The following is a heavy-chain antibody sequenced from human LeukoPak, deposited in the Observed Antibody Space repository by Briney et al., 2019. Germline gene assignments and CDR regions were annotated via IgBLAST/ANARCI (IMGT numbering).Heavy chain of an antibody. Sequence: GGSLRLSCTASGFIFNDFWMSWVRQAPGKGLEWVAVISYDGSNKYYADSVKGRFTISRDNAKNSLYLQMNTLRAEDTAVYYCARERSAFYDSSDYWGQRTLVTVSS. V-gene: IGHV3-30*03. J-gene: IGHJ4*02. CDR3: ARERSAFYDSSDY. CDR1: GFIFNDFW. D-gene: IGHD3-22*01. CDR2: ISYDGSNK.